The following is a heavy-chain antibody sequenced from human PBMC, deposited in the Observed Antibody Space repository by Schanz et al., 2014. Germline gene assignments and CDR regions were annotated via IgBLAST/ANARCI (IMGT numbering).Heavy chain of an antibody. Sequence: LVESGGGVVQPGRSLRLSCAASGFTFSSYGMHWVRQVPGKGLEWVSFISASGDSTSYADSVKGRFTISRDNSKNTLYLQMNSLRAEDTAVYYCARDRQQLVGRIGYYYGMDVWGQGTTVTVSS. J-gene: IGHJ6*02. CDR2: ISASGDST. D-gene: IGHD6-13*01. CDR3: ARDRQQLVGRIGYYYGMDV. V-gene: IGHV3-NL1*01. CDR1: GFTFSSYG.